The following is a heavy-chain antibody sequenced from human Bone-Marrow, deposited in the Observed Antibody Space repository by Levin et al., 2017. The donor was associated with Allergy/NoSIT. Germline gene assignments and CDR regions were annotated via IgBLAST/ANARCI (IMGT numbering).Heavy chain of an antibody. CDR3: ARGAYDFWGYYYYYLDV. CDR1: GGPISSHY. D-gene: IGHD3-3*01. V-gene: IGHV4-59*11. CDR2: ISDTGDS. J-gene: IGHJ6*03. Sequence: SETLSLTCTVSGGPISSHYWSWIRQSPGKGLEWIGFISDTGDSDYNPSLKSRVTIAIDTSKDHFSLKVTSVTAADTAVYYCARGAYDFWGYYYYYLDVWGKGTTVTVSS.